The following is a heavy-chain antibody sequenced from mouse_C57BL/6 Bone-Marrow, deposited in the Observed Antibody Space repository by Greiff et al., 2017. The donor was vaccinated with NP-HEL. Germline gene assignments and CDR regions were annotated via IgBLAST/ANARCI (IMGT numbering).Heavy chain of an antibody. CDR1: GFTFSNYW. J-gene: IGHJ3*01. CDR2: IRLKSDNYAT. CDR3: TGGNGSDY. Sequence: EVKVVESGGGLVQPGGSMKLSCVASGFTFSNYWMNWVRQSPEKGLEWVAQIRLKSDNYATHYAESVKGRFTISRDDSKSSVYLQMNNLRAEDTGIYYCTGGNGSDYWGQGTLVTVSA. V-gene: IGHV6-3*01. D-gene: IGHD1-1*01.